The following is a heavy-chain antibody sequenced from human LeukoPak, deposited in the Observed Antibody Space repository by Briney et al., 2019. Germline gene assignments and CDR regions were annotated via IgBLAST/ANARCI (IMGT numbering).Heavy chain of an antibody. V-gene: IGHV3-7*01. Sequence: GGSLRLSCAASGFTFSSYWMDWVRQAPGKGLEWVANIKQDGSEKYYVDSVKGRFTISRDNAKNSLYLQMNSLRVEDTAVYYCARDKYGAYFDSWGQRTLVTVSS. CDR1: GFTFSSYW. CDR2: IKQDGSEK. CDR3: ARDKYGAYFDS. J-gene: IGHJ4*02. D-gene: IGHD4-17*01.